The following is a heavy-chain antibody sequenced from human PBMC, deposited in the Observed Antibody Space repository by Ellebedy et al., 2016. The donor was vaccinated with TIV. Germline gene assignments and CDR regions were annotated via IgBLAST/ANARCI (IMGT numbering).Heavy chain of an antibody. CDR1: GFSLSQNW. CDR3: ATLDYYSGGRRAFDI. Sequence: GESLKISCAASGFSLSQNWMSWVRQAPGKGLEWVANIKSDGSETSYVDSVKGRFTISRDNAKNSVYLQMNSLRAEDTALYYCATLDYYSGGRRAFDIWGQGTMATVSS. CDR2: IKSDGSET. D-gene: IGHD2-15*01. V-gene: IGHV3-7*01. J-gene: IGHJ3*02.